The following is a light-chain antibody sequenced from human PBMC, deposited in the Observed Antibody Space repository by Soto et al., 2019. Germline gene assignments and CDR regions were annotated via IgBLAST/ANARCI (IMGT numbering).Light chain of an antibody. CDR2: AAS. Sequence: DIQMTQSPSTLSASVGDRVTITCRASQGISSYLAWYQQKPGKAPKLLIYAASTLQSGVPSRFSGSGSGTDFTLTISSLQPEDIATYYCQESYSTSFGQGTKVDIK. CDR3: QESYSTS. CDR1: QGISSY. J-gene: IGKJ1*01. V-gene: IGKV1-39*01.